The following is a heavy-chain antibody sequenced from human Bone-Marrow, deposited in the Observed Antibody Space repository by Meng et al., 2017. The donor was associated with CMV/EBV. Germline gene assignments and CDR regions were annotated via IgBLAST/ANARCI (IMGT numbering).Heavy chain of an antibody. D-gene: IGHD2-2*01. CDR3: ARTNAVYCSSTSCYRLRVDYYYGMDV. J-gene: IGHJ6*02. V-gene: IGHV1-18*04. CDR1: GYPFTNYY. Sequence: ASVKVSCKASGYPFTNYYVHWVRQAPGQGLEWMGWISAYNGNTNYAQKLQGRATMTTDTSTSTAYMELRSLRSDDTAVYYCARTNAVYCSSTSCYRLRVDYYYGMDVWGQGTTVTVSS. CDR2: ISAYNGNT.